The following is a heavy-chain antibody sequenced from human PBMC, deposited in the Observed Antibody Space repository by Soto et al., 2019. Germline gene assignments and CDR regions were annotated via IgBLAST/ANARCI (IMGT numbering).Heavy chain of an antibody. CDR1: GFSLSISGEG. CDR2: IYWNDEK. Sequence: QITLKESGPTLVKPTQTLTLTCTFSGFSLSISGEGVGWIRQPPGKALEWLALIYWNDEKHYSPSLNSRLTITKDTSKNQLVLTMTNMDPVDTATYYCAHLVYRAGGRIFDSWGQGTLVTVSS. V-gene: IGHV2-5*01. J-gene: IGHJ4*02. D-gene: IGHD3-16*01. CDR3: AHLVYRAGGRIFDS.